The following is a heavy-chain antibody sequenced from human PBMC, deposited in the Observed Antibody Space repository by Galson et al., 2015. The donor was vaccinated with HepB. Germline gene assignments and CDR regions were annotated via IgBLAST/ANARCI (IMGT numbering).Heavy chain of an antibody. D-gene: IGHD6-19*01. J-gene: IGHJ4*02. CDR2: IKSKTDGGTT. Sequence: SLRLSCAASGFTFSNAWMSWVRQAPGKGLEWVGRIKSKTDGGTTDYAAPVKGRFTISRDDSKNTLYLQMNSLKTEDTAVYYCTPSGSGWSGAFDYWGQGTLVTVSS. CDR1: GFTFSNAW. V-gene: IGHV3-15*01. CDR3: TPSGSGWSGAFDY.